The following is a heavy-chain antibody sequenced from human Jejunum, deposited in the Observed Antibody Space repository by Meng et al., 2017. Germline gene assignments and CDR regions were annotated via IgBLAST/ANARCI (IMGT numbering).Heavy chain of an antibody. Sequence: GGSLRLSCAASGFTFSTYAMTWVRQAPGKGLEWVSTISTSGGNTYYADSVKGRFTISRDNSKNTLYLQMNSLRAEDTAVYYCAKWEDYGSRYFDYWGQGTLVTVSS. D-gene: IGHD3-10*01. CDR2: ISTSGGNT. CDR1: GFTFSTYA. CDR3: AKWEDYGSRYFDY. V-gene: IGHV3-23*01. J-gene: IGHJ4*02.